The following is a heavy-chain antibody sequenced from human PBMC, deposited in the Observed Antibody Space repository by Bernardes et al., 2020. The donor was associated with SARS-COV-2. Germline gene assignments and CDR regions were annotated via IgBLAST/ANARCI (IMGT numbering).Heavy chain of an antibody. Sequence: SETLSLTCTVSGGSISSSSYYWGWIRQPPGKGLEWIGSIYYSGSTYYNPSLKSRVTISVDTSKNQFSLKLSPVTAAETAVYYCAGPMVRGVIINYYGMDVWGQGTTVTVSS. V-gene: IGHV4-39*01. CDR3: AGPMVRGVIINYYGMDV. CDR1: GGSISSSSYY. D-gene: IGHD3-10*01. J-gene: IGHJ6*02. CDR2: IYYSGST.